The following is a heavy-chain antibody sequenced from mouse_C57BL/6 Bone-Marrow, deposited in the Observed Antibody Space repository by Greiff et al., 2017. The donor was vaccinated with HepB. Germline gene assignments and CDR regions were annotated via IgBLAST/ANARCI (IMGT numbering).Heavy chain of an antibody. CDR3: ARESGDSWLAY. J-gene: IGHJ3*01. V-gene: IGHV1-55*01. Sequence: QVQLQQPGAELVKPGASVKMSCKASGYTFTSYWITWVKQRPGQGLEWIGDIYPGSGSTNYNEKFKSKATLTVDTSSSTAYMQRSSLTSEDYAVYYCARESGDSWLAYWGQGTLVTVSA. CDR2: IYPGSGST. CDR1: GYTFTSYW. D-gene: IGHD3-1*01.